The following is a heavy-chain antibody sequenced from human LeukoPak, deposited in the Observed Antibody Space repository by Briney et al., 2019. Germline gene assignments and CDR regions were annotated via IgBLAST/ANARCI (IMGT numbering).Heavy chain of an antibody. D-gene: IGHD6-19*01. CDR3: ARMSVAGTNS. CDR1: GFTFNTYS. CDR2: ISYSSTYI. J-gene: IGHJ4*02. V-gene: IGHV3-21*01. Sequence: PGGSLRLSCAASGFTFNTYSMSWVRQAPGKGLEWVSSISYSSTYIYYADSVKGRFTISRDNAKNSLYLQMNSLRAEDTAVYYCARMSVAGTNSWGQGTLVTVSS.